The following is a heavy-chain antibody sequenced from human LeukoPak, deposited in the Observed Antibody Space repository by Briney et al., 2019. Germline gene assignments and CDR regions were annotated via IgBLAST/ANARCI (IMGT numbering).Heavy chain of an antibody. Sequence: GRSLRFSCAASGFTFSSYAMHWVRQAPGKGLEWVAVISYDGSNKYYADSVKGRFTISRDNSKNTLYLQMNSLRAEDTAVYYCARDLDTAMAHYLDYWGQGTLVTVSS. CDR2: ISYDGSNK. CDR1: GFTFSSYA. V-gene: IGHV3-30-3*01. J-gene: IGHJ4*02. CDR3: ARDLDTAMAHYLDY. D-gene: IGHD5-18*01.